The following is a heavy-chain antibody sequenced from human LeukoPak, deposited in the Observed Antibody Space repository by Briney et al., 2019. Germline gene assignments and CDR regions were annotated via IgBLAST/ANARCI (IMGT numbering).Heavy chain of an antibody. V-gene: IGHV3-21*01. Sequence: GGSLRLSCTASGFSFSSPGMNWVRQAPGKGLEWVSSINGESTFKVYADSVKGRFTISRDNAKNSLYLQMNSLRAEDTAVYYCARTGIAVAGLDIWGQGTMVTVSS. CDR2: INGESTFK. CDR3: ARTGIAVAGLDI. J-gene: IGHJ3*02. CDR1: GFSFSSPG. D-gene: IGHD6-19*01.